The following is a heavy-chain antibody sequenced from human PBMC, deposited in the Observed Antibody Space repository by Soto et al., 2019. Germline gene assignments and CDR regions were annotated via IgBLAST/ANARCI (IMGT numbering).Heavy chain of an antibody. CDR1: GGYFSGYY. V-gene: IGHV4-34*01. CDR2: INHSGST. D-gene: IGHD3-3*01. Sequence: SETLSLTCAVYGGYFSGYYWSWIRQPPGKGLEWIGEINHSGSTNYNPSLKSRVTISVDTSKNQFSLKLSSVTAADTAVYYCARGVTYYDFWSGYRSHWFEPWGQGTLVTVSS. CDR3: ARGVTYYDFWSGYRSHWFEP. J-gene: IGHJ5*02.